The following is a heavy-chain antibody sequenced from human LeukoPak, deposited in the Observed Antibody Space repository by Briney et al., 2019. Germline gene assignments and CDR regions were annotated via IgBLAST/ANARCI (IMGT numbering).Heavy chain of an antibody. J-gene: IGHJ3*02. CDR2: IWDDGSEK. Sequence: AASPWTLLNYVVHWVRQAPGKGLEWVAVIWDDGSEKYYADSVKGRFTISRDNSKRTLFLQMNSLRVEDTAVYYCAKVNSSGFRDASVIWGQGATVTVSS. CDR1: PWTLLNYV. V-gene: IGHV3-33*03. CDR3: AKVNSSGFRDASVI. D-gene: IGHD6-19*01.